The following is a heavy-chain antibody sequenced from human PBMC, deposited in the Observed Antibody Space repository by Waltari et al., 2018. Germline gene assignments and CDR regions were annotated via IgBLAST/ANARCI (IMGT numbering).Heavy chain of an antibody. V-gene: IGHV5-51*03. D-gene: IGHD6-19*01. Sequence: ELQLVQSGAEVNTPGESRKISRKGSGYSFTRDWLGWVRRMPGKGLEWMGIIYPGDSDTRYSPSFQGQVTISADKSISTAYLQWSSLKASDTAMYYCARLAVAGIGSYYYGMDVWGQGTTVTVSS. CDR1: GYSFTRDW. CDR3: ARLAVAGIGSYYYGMDV. CDR2: IYPGDSDT. J-gene: IGHJ6*02.